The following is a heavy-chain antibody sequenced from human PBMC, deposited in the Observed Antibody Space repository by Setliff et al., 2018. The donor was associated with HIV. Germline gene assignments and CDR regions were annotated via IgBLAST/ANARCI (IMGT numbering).Heavy chain of an antibody. J-gene: IGHJ3*02. Sequence: APVKVSCKVSGSTLSEEAIHWVRLAPGKGLKWMGGFDPEDGEKIYAQNFQGRVTMTEDTSTDTAYMELSSLTYEDTAVYYCAKERFTLIGLDSFDIWGQGTMVTVSS. CDR1: GSTLSEEA. CDR2: FDPEDGEK. V-gene: IGHV1-24*01. D-gene: IGHD3-22*01. CDR3: AKERFTLIGLDSFDI.